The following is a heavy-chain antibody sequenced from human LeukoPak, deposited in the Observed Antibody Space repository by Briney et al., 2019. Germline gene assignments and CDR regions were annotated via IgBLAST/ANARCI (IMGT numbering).Heavy chain of an antibody. D-gene: IGHD2/OR15-2a*01. V-gene: IGHV1-2*02. J-gene: IGHJ6*03. Sequence: GASVKVSCKASGYTFTGYYMHWVRQAPGQGLEWMGWINPNSGGTNYAQKFQGRVTMTRDTSISTAYMELSRLRSDDTAVYYCARDLNTPYYYYMDVWGKGTTVTVSS. CDR1: GYTFTGYY. CDR3: ARDLNTPYYYYMDV. CDR2: INPNSGGT.